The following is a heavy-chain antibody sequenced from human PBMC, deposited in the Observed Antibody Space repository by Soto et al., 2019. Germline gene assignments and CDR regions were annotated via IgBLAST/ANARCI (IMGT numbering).Heavy chain of an antibody. CDR3: VSPAYCGGDCDHDAFDI. Sequence: GASVKVSCKASGGTFSSYAISWVRQAPGQGLEWMGGIIPIFGTANYAQKFQGRVTITADESTSTAYMELSSLRSEDTAVYYCVSPAYCGGDCDHDAFDIWGQGTMVTVSS. V-gene: IGHV1-69*13. CDR2: IIPIFGTA. CDR1: GGTFSSYA. D-gene: IGHD2-21*02. J-gene: IGHJ3*02.